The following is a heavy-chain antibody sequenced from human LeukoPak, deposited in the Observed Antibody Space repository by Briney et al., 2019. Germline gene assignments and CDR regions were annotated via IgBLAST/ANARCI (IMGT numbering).Heavy chain of an antibody. D-gene: IGHD1-26*01. J-gene: IGHJ4*02. CDR1: GVTFSSYS. CDR3: ARYSGSYKYYFDY. Sequence: PGGSLRLSCAASGVTFSSYSMNWVRQAPGKVLEWVSSISSSSSYIYYADSVKGRFTISRDNAKNSLYLQMNSLRAEDTAVYYCARYSGSYKYYFDYWGQGTLVTVSS. V-gene: IGHV3-21*01. CDR2: ISSSSSYI.